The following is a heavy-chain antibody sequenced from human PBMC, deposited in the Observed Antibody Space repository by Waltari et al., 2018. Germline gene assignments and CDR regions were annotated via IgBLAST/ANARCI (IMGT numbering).Heavy chain of an antibody. D-gene: IGHD3-10*01. CDR1: GGTFSSYT. V-gene: IGHV1-69*02. CDR3: ATSLLMVRGVRSYGFDP. J-gene: IGHJ5*02. CDR2: LIPLLGIA. Sequence: QVQLVQSGAEVKKPGSSVKVSCKASGGTFSSYTISWVRQAPGQGLEWMGRLIPLLGIANYAQKFQGRVTITADKSTSTAYMELSSLRSEDTAVYYCATSLLMVRGVRSYGFDPWGQGTLVTVSS.